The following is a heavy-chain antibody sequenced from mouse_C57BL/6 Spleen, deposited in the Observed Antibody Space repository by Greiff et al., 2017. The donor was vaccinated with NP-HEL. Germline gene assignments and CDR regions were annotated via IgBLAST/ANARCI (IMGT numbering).Heavy chain of an antibody. CDR2: IYPGSGST. CDR3: ARAGYDYPWFAY. J-gene: IGHJ3*01. Sequence: VQLQQPGAELVKPGASVKMSCKASGYTFTSYWITWVKQRPGQGLEWIGDIYPGSGSTNYNEKFKSKATLTVDTSSSTAYMQLSSLTSEDSAVYYCARAGYDYPWFAYWGQGTLVTVSA. CDR1: GYTFTSYW. V-gene: IGHV1-55*01. D-gene: IGHD2-4*01.